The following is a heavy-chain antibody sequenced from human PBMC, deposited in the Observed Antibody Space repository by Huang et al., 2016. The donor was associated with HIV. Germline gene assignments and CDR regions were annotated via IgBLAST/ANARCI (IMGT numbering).Heavy chain of an antibody. CDR3: ARLPGSITMIRGVITDPY. CDR2: IYYSGGT. Sequence: QLQLQESGPGLVKPSETLSLTCTVSGGSIRSDNSYWGWIRQPPGKGLEWIGSIYYSGGTYYNPSLKSRVTITVEPCKTKFSLKMRSVTAADTAVYYCARLPGSITMIRGVITDPYWGQGTLVTVSS. V-gene: IGHV4-39*01. CDR1: GGSIRSDNSY. D-gene: IGHD3-10*01. J-gene: IGHJ4*02.